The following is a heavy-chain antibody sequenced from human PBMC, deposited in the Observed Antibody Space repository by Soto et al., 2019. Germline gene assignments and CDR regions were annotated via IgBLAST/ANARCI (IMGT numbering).Heavy chain of an antibody. J-gene: IGHJ4*02. CDR1: GFTFSGSA. CDR3: TRHTLRSAAGVWAFDY. V-gene: IGHV3-73*02. Sequence: EVRLVESGGGLVQPGGSLKLSCAASGFTFSGSAMHWVRQASGKGLEWVGRTRSKANSYATAYAASVKGRFTISRDTSKNTAYLQMNSLKAEDTAVYYCTRHTLRSAAGVWAFDYWGQGTLVTVSS. D-gene: IGHD6-25*01. CDR2: TRSKANSYAT.